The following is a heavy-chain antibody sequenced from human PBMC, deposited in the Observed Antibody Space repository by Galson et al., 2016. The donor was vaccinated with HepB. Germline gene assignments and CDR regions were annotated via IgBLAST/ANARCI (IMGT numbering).Heavy chain of an antibody. J-gene: IGHJ4*02. V-gene: IGHV3-30*18. CDR1: GFTFSSYG. CDR2: ISYDATNK. D-gene: IGHD3-10*01. CDR3: AKDPRGINYNSGRGDYFDY. Sequence: SLRLSCAASGFTFSSYGMHWVRQAPGKGLKWVAVISYDATNKYYADSVKGRFTISRDNSKNTLYLQMNSLRAEDTAVYFCAKDPRGINYNSGRGDYFDYWGQGALVTVSS.